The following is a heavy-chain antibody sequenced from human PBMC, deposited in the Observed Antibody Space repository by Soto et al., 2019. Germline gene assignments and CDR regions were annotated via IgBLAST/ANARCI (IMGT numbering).Heavy chain of an antibody. Sequence: GSLSVSCAASGFTFSSYVMHWVRQAPGKGLEWVAVIWYDGSNKYYADSVKGRFTISRDNSKNTLYLQMNSLRAEDTAVYYCARVEGRQAFDIWGQGTMVTVSS. CDR2: IWYDGSNK. CDR3: ARVEGRQAFDI. D-gene: IGHD1-1*01. J-gene: IGHJ3*02. V-gene: IGHV3-33*01. CDR1: GFTFSSYV.